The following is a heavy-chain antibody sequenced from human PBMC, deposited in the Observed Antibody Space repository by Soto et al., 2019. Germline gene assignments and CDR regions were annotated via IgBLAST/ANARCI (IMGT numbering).Heavy chain of an antibody. CDR3: ARGGRYYLSSGILGGY. CDR2: ISYDGSNK. CDR1: GFTFSSYA. V-gene: IGHV3-30-3*01. D-gene: IGHD3-22*01. J-gene: IGHJ4*02. Sequence: QVQLVESGGGVVQPGRSLRLSCAASGFTFSSYAMHWVRQAPGKGLEWVAVISYDGSNKYYADSVKGRFTICRANSKNNLYMQMHSLRAEDTAVYYCARGGRYYLSSGILGGYWGQGTLVTVSS.